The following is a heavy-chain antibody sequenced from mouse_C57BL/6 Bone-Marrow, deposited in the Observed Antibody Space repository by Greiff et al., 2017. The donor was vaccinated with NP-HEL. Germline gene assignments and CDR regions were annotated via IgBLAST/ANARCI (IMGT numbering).Heavy chain of an antibody. CDR2: ISNGGGST. CDR3: ARPSPPLPFDV. CDR1: GFTFSDYY. V-gene: IGHV5-12*01. J-gene: IGHJ1*03. Sequence: EVKLMESGGGLVQPGGSLKLSCAASGFTFSDYYMYWVRQTPEKRLEWVAYISNGGGSTYYPDTVKGRFTISRDNAKNTRYLQMSRLKSEDTAMYYCARPSPPLPFDVWGTGTTVTVSS. D-gene: IGHD5-5*01.